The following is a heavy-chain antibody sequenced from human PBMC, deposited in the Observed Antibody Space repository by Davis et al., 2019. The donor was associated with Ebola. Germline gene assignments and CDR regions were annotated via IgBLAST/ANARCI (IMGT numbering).Heavy chain of an antibody. Sequence: ASVKVSCKASGYTFTSYGISWVRQAPGQGLEWMGWISAYNGNTNYAQKLQGRVTMTTDTSTSTAYMELRSLRSDDTAVYYCAKVEVYSSGWYHPLKGGWFDPWGQGTLVTVSS. CDR3: AKVEVYSSGWYHPLKGGWFDP. CDR2: ISAYNGNT. V-gene: IGHV1-18*01. CDR1: GYTFTSYG. D-gene: IGHD6-19*01. J-gene: IGHJ5*02.